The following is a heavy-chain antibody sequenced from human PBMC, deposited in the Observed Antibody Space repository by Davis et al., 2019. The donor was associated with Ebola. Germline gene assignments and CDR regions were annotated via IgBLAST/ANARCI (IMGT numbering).Heavy chain of an antibody. J-gene: IGHJ5*02. CDR2: ISSDSDYI. CDR1: GFTFSTYS. Sequence: PGGSLRLSCAASGFTFSTYSMSWVRQAPGKGLEWVSSISSDSDYIYYADSAKGRFTISRDNAKNSVYLLMSSLRAEDTAVYYCARDRDFYDTSAYHPRGWFDLWGQGTLVIVSS. D-gene: IGHD3-22*01. V-gene: IGHV3-21*01. CDR3: ARDRDFYDTSAYHPRGWFDL.